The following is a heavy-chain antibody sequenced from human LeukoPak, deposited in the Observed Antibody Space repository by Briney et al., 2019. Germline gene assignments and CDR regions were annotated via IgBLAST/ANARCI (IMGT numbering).Heavy chain of an antibody. V-gene: IGHV3-21*01. Sequence: PGGSLRLSCAASGFTFSSYSMNWVRQAPGKGLEWVSSISRSSSYIYYADSVKGRFTISRDNAKNSLYLQMNSLRAEDTAVYYCARGPGPLNGMDVWGQGTTVTVSS. J-gene: IGHJ6*02. D-gene: IGHD1-14*01. CDR3: ARGPGPLNGMDV. CDR2: ISRSSSYI. CDR1: GFTFSSYS.